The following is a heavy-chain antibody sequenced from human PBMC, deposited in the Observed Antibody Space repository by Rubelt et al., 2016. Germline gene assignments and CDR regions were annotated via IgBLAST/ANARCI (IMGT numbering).Heavy chain of an antibody. CDR3: ARSRVGARSGDAFDI. CDR2: IYSGGST. J-gene: IGHJ3*02. CDR1: GFTVSSNY. V-gene: IGHV3-66*01. Sequence: EVQLVESGGGLVQPGGSLRLSCAASGFTVSSNYMSWVRQAPGKGLAWVSVIYSGGSTYYADCVKGRFTISRDNAKNSLYLQMNSLGAEDTAVYYCARSRVGARSGDAFDIWGQGTMVTVSS. D-gene: IGHD1-26*01.